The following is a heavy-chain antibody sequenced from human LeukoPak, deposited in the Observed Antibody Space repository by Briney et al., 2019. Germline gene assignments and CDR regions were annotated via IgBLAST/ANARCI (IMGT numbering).Heavy chain of an antibody. V-gene: IGHV4-59*01. J-gene: IGHJ4*02. Sequence: SETLSLPCTVSGGSISSYYWSGIRQPPGKGLGWIGYIYYSGSTNYNPSLKSRVTISVGTSKNQFSLKLSSVTAADTAVYYCASGPPTGYSYVYWGQGTLVTVSS. CDR3: ASGPPTGYSYVY. D-gene: IGHD5-18*01. CDR1: GGSISSYY. CDR2: IYYSGST.